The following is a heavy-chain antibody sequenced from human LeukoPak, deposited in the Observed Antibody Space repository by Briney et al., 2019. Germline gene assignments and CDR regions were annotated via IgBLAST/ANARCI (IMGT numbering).Heavy chain of an antibody. J-gene: IGHJ4*02. D-gene: IGHD5-12*01. CDR1: GFTFSTHG. CDR3: ARGSGWLRYHD. CDR2: IGGSGIGHST. Sequence: GGSLRLSCVGSGFTFSTHGMNWVRQAPGKGLEWVSGIGGSGIGHSTHYADSVKGRFTISRDNSKNMVYLQMDILRAEDTALYYCARGSGWLRYHDWGQGALVTVSS. V-gene: IGHV3-23*01.